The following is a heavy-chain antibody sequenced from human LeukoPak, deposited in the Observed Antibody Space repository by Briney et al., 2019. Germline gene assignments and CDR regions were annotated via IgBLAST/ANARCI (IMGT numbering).Heavy chain of an antibody. D-gene: IGHD3-3*01. CDR2: IADNGAT. CDR3: AKVGVELHYYYYMDV. CDR1: GFTVSSNC. Sequence: PGGSLRLSCAASGFTVSSNCMSWVRQAPGKGLMWVSGIADNGATYYADSVKGRFIISRDNSKNMVFLQMDSLRGEDTALYYCAKVGVELHYYYYMDVWGRGTTVTVSS. J-gene: IGHJ6*03. V-gene: IGHV3-53*01.